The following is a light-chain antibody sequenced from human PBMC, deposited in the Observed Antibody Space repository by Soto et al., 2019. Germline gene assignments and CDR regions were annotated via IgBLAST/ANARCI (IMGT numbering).Light chain of an antibody. J-gene: IGKJ4*01. CDR2: DAS. CDR1: QSVSSY. CDR3: QQRSNWPLT. Sequence: IVLTQSPATLSLSLGERATLSCRASQSVSSYLAWYQQKPGQAPRLLIYDASNMATGIPARFSGSGSGTDFTLTISSLEPEDFAVYYCQQRSNWPLTFGGGTKVEIK. V-gene: IGKV3-11*01.